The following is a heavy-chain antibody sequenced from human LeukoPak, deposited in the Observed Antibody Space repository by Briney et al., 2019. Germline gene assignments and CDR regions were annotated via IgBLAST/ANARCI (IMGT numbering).Heavy chain of an antibody. CDR3: SKDRTTSGGAEGY. V-gene: IGHV3-23*01. J-gene: IGHJ4*02. CDR2: ISGSGGGT. CDR1: GFTSSSYA. D-gene: IGHD3-10*01. Sequence: GGSLRLSCAASGFTSSSYAMSWVRQAPGKGLEWVSGISGSGGGTYYADSVKGRFTISRDNSKNMLYLQMNSLRAEDTAIYYCSKDRTTSGGAEGYWGQGTLVTVSS.